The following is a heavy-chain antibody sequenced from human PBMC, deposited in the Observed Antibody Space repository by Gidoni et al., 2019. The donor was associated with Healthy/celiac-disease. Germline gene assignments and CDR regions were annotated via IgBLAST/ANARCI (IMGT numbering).Heavy chain of an antibody. J-gene: IGHJ6*03. CDR2: IYYSGST. CDR3: ARDATVTPLGNYYMDV. Sequence: QVQLQESRPGLVKPSQTLSLTCTVSGGSISSGDYYWSWIRQPPGKGLEWIGYIYYSGSTYYNPSLKSRVTISVDTSKNQFSLKLSSVTAADTAVYYCARDATVTPLGNYYMDVWGKGTTVTVSS. D-gene: IGHD4-17*01. V-gene: IGHV4-30-4*01. CDR1: GGSISSGDYY.